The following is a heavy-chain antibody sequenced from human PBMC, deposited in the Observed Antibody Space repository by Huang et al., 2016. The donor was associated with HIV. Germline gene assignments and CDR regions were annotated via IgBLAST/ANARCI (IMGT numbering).Heavy chain of an antibody. V-gene: IGHV1-18*01. D-gene: IGHD3-3*01. J-gene: IGHJ6*03. CDR3: ARSGFGVVITTTLDYYYMDV. Sequence: QVQLVQSGAEVKKPGASVKVSCEASNYNFRSHGISWVRQAPGQGLEWMGWISCYNGYTKYAQKVQGRVTMTIETSTRTAYMELTSLRFDDTAVYYCARSGFGVVITTTLDYYYMDVWGTGTTVTVSS. CDR2: ISCYNGYT. CDR1: NYNFRSHG.